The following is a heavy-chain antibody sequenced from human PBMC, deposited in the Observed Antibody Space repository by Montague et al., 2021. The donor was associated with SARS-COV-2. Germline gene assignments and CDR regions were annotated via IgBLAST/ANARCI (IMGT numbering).Heavy chain of an antibody. V-gene: IGHV3-49*04. J-gene: IGHJ6*02. CDR3: TSQPELELKSQRDYYYLGMDV. D-gene: IGHD1-7*01. Sequence: SLRLSCAASGFTFGESALNWVRRAPGKGLEWVGLIRSKLYGETKEYAASVKGRFTFSRDDSTGIAYLQMNSLKTEDTAVYYCTSQPELELKSQRDYYYLGMDVGGQGTTVTVSS. CDR2: IRSKLYGETK. CDR1: GFTFGESA.